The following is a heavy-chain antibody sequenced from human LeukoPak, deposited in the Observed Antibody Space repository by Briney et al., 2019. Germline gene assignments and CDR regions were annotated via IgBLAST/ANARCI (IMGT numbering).Heavy chain of an antibody. V-gene: IGHV3-23*01. Sequence: GGSLRLSCAASGFTFSSYAMSWVRQTPVKGLEWVSVISGSGGSTYYADSVKGWYTISRVNSKNTLYLQMNSLRVEDTAVYYCLRGDRRDYWGQGTLVTVSS. CDR1: GFTFSSYA. CDR2: ISGSGGST. J-gene: IGHJ4*02. CDR3: LRGDRRDY.